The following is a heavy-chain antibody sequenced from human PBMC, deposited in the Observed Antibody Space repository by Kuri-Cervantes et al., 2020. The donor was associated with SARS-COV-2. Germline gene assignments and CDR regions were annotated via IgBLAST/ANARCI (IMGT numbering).Heavy chain of an antibody. CDR3: ARPDCTINGVCVMDV. CDR2: ISYDGTNK. J-gene: IGHJ6*02. Sequence: GESLKISCAASGLTFSSYAMHWVRQAPGKGLEWVALISYDGTNKFYADSVKGRFTISSDNSRNTLYLQMNSLRAEDSGVFYCARPDCTINGVCVMDVWGQGTTVTVSS. V-gene: IGHV3-30-3*01. CDR1: GLTFSSYA. D-gene: IGHD2-8*01.